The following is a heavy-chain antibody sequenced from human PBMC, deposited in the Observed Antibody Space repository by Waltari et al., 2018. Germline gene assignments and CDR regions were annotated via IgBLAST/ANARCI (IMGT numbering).Heavy chain of an antibody. V-gene: IGHV1-2*06. Sequence: QVQLVQSGAEVKKPGASVKVSCKASGYTFTGYYMHWVRQAPGQGLEWMGRINPNSGGTNYAQKFQGRVTMTRDTSISTAYMELSRLRSDDTAVYYCARDRPKTGVSPGAFDIWGQGTMVTVSS. CDR2: INPNSGGT. D-gene: IGHD3-10*01. J-gene: IGHJ3*02. CDR3: ARDRPKTGVSPGAFDI. CDR1: GYTFTGYY.